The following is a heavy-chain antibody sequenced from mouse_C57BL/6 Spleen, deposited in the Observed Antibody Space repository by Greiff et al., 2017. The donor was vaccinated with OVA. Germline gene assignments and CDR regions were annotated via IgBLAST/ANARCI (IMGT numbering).Heavy chain of an antibody. CDR1: GYTFTSYW. Sequence: VQLQQPGAELVMPGASVKLSCKASGYTFTSYWMHWVKQRPGQGLEWIGEIDPSDSYTNYNQKFKGKSTLTVDKSSSTAYMQLSSLTSEDSAVYYCARGYDYDQYYLDYWGQGTTLTVSS. CDR3: ARGYDYDQYYLDY. D-gene: IGHD2-4*01. J-gene: IGHJ2*01. CDR2: IDPSDSYT. V-gene: IGHV1-69*01.